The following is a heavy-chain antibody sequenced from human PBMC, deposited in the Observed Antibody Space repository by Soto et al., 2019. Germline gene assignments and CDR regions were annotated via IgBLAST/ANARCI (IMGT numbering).Heavy chain of an antibody. J-gene: IGHJ4*02. CDR2: ISSSGTPI. CDR3: ARDLGHYPIDY. D-gene: IGHD7-27*01. CDR1: GFTFSDYY. V-gene: IGHV3-11*01. Sequence: QVQLMESGGGLVKPEGSLRLSCAASGFTFSDYYMSWIRQAPGKGLEWLSYISSSGTPIYYADSVKGRFTISRDNAENSLYLQMNSLRAEDTAVYYYARDLGHYPIDYWGQGTLVTVSS.